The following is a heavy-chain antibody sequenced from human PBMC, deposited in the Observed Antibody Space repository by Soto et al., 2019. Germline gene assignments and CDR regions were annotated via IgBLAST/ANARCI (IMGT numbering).Heavy chain of an antibody. CDR3: ARVQVGQLLSSVYYYYYMDV. CDR1: GGSISSGGYY. CDR2: IYYSGST. J-gene: IGHJ6*03. D-gene: IGHD2-2*01. Sequence: SETLSLTCTVSGGSISSGGYYWSWIRQHPGKGLEWIGYIYYSGSTYYNPSLKSRVTISVDTSKNQFSLKLSSVTAAETAVYYCARVQVGQLLSSVYYYYYMDVWGKGTTVTVSS. V-gene: IGHV4-31*03.